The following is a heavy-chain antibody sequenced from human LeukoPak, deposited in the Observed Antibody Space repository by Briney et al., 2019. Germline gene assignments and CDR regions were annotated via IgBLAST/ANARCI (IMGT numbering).Heavy chain of an antibody. CDR3: AREVRLTDAFDI. V-gene: IGHV1-69*13. CDR1: GGTFSSYA. Sequence: SVKVSCKASGGTFSSYAISWVRQAPGQGLEWMGGIIPIFGTANYAQKFQGRVTITADESTSTAYMGLSSLRSEDTAVYYCAREVRLTDAFDIWGQGTMVTVSS. J-gene: IGHJ3*02. D-gene: IGHD6-25*01. CDR2: IIPIFGTA.